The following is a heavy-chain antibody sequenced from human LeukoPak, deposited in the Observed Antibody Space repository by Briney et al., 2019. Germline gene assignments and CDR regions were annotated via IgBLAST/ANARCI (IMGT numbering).Heavy chain of an antibody. J-gene: IGHJ4*02. Sequence: GGSLRLPCAASRFTFGNYWMTWVRQAPGKGLEWVASIKQDGSEKYYVDSVKGRFTFSRDNAKNSLYLQMDSLRAEDTAVYYCTRDKSAGADTGSSFYYWGQGALVTVSS. D-gene: IGHD3-10*01. CDR1: RFTFGNYW. CDR3: TRDKSAGADTGSSFYY. CDR2: IKQDGSEK. V-gene: IGHV3-7*03.